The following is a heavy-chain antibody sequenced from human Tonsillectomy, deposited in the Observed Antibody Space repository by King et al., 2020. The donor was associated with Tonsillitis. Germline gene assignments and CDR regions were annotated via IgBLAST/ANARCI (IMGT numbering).Heavy chain of an antibody. CDR1: GGSISSYY. CDR2: IYYSGST. J-gene: IGHJ5*02. D-gene: IGHD6-13*01. Sequence: QLQESGPGLVKPSETLSLTCTVSGGSISSYYWSWIRQPPGKGLEWIGYIYYSGSTNYNPSLKSRVTISVDTYNKQFSLKLSSVTAAETARYYCARGSFIAAAGTLRLGWFDPWGQGTLVTVSS. CDR3: ARGSFIAAAGTLRLGWFDP. V-gene: IGHV4-59*08.